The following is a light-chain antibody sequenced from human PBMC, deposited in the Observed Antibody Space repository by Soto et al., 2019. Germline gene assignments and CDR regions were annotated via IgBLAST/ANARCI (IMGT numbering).Light chain of an antibody. J-gene: IGKJ1*01. CDR1: QSINSW. CDR3: QQYNTYSGT. CDR2: KAS. V-gene: IGKV1-5*03. Sequence: DIPMTQSPSTLSASVGDRVTITCRASQSINSWLAWYQQKPGKAPKLLIYKASSLQSGVPSRFSGSGSGTEFTLAISSLQSDDFATYYCQQYNTYSGTLGQGTRVEIK.